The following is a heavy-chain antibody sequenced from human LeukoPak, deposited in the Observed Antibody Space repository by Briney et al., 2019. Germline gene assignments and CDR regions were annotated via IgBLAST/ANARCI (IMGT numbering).Heavy chain of an antibody. CDR1: GFTFSSYG. CDR2: ISYDGSNK. J-gene: IGHJ4*02. Sequence: PGGSLRLSCSASGFTFSSYGMHWVRQAPGKGLEWVAVISYDGSNKYYADSVKGRFTISRDNSKNTLYLQMNSLRAEDTAVYYCAKDLGGYSYGCVDYWGQGTLVTVSS. CDR3: AKDLGGYSYGCVDY. V-gene: IGHV3-30*18. D-gene: IGHD5-18*01.